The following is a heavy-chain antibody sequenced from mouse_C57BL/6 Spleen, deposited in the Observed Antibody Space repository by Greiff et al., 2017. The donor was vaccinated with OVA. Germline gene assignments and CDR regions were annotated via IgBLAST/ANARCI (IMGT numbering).Heavy chain of an antibody. CDR1: GFTFSSYT. CDR2: ISGGGGNT. J-gene: IGHJ2*01. CDR3: ARRGYYGSSYYFDY. Sequence: EVMLVESGGGLVKPGGSLKLSCAASGFTFSSYTMSWVRQTPEKRLEWVATISGGGGNTYYPDSVKGRFTISRDNAKNTLYLQMSSLRSEDTALYYCARRGYYGSSYYFDYWGQGTTLTVSA. D-gene: IGHD1-1*01. V-gene: IGHV5-9*01.